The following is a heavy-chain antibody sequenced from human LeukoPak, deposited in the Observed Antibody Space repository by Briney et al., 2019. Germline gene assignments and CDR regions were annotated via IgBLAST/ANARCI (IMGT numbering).Heavy chain of an antibody. Sequence: GGSLRLSCVASGFTFSGYWMHWVRQPPGKGLVWVSRIKSDGSMTNYADSVKGRFTISRDNAKNTLYLQMNSLRAEDTAVYYCASHVVGAAFDPWGQGTLVTVSS. J-gene: IGHJ5*02. V-gene: IGHV3-74*01. D-gene: IGHD2-21*02. CDR2: IKSDGSMT. CDR1: GFTFSGYW. CDR3: ASHVVGAAFDP.